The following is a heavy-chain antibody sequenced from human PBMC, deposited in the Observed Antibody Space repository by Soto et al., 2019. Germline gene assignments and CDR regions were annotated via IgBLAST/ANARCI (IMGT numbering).Heavy chain of an antibody. Sequence: QVQLQESGPGLVKPSETLSLTCTVSGGSVSSGSYYWSWIRQPPGKGLEWIGYIYYSGSTNYNPSLKSRVTISVDTSKNQFSLKLSSVTAADTAVYYCARVRGDTAMGGSGMDVWGQGTTVTVSS. V-gene: IGHV4-61*01. CDR1: GGSVSSGSYY. D-gene: IGHD5-18*01. J-gene: IGHJ6*02. CDR2: IYYSGST. CDR3: ARVRGDTAMGGSGMDV.